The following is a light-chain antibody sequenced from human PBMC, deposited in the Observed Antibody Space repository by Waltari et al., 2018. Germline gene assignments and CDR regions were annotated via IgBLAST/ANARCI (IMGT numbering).Light chain of an antibody. J-gene: IGKJ1*01. Sequence: EIVLPQSPGTLSLSPGDRATLSCRASQSVSSSYLAWYQQKPGQAPRLLIYGASSRATGIPDRFSGSGAGTEFTLTISRLEPEDFAVDYGQQYGSSPRWTFGQGTKVEIK. CDR2: GAS. V-gene: IGKV3-20*01. CDR1: QSVSSSY. CDR3: QQYGSSPRWT.